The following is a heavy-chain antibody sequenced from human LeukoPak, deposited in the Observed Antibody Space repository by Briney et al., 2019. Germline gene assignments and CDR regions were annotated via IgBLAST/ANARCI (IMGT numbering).Heavy chain of an antibody. Sequence: SETLSLTRPVSGGSISSYYWSWIRQPAGKGLEWIGRIYTSGRTNYNPSLKSRVTMPVATSKNQFSLKLSSVTAADTAVYYCASSSGSGIYRNDAFDIWGQGTMVTVSS. J-gene: IGHJ3*02. CDR3: ASSSGSGIYRNDAFDI. D-gene: IGHD2-15*01. CDR2: IYTSGRT. V-gene: IGHV4-4*07. CDR1: GGSISSYY.